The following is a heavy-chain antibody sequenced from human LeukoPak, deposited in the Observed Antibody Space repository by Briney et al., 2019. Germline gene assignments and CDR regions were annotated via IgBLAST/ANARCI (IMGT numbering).Heavy chain of an antibody. CDR2: IYYSGST. J-gene: IGHJ6*03. Sequence: SETLSLTCAVYGGSFSSYYWGWIRQPPGKGLEWIGSIYYSGSTYYNPSLKSRVTISVDTSKNQFSLKLSSVTAADTAVYYCARVPTVTTNYYYYYMDVWGKGTTVTVSS. V-gene: IGHV4-39*07. D-gene: IGHD4-17*01. CDR1: GGSFSSYY. CDR3: ARVPTVTTNYYYYYMDV.